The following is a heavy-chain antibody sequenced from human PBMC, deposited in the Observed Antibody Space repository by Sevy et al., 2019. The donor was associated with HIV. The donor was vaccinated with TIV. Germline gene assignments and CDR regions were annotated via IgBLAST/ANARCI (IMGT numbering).Heavy chain of an antibody. V-gene: IGHV1-8*01. D-gene: IGHD1-1*01. CDR3: ARETGNLYYYYGMDV. Sequence: ASVKVSCKASGYTFTSYDINWVRQATGQGLEWMGWMNPNSGNTGYAQKFQGRVTMTRNTSISTAYMELSSLRSEDTAVYYCARETGNLYYYYGMDVWDQGTTVTVSS. J-gene: IGHJ6*02. CDR1: GYTFTSYD. CDR2: MNPNSGNT.